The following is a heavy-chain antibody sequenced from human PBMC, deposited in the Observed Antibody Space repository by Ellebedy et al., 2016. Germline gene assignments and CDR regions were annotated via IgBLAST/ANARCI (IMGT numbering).Heavy chain of an antibody. Sequence: ASVKVSCXASGYTFTGYYMHWVRQAPGQGLEWMGWISAYNGNTNYAQKLQGRVTMTTDTSTSTAYMELRSLRSDDTAVYYCARADIVVGPAASNNWFNPWGQGTLVTVSS. J-gene: IGHJ5*02. CDR2: ISAYNGNT. D-gene: IGHD2-2*01. CDR1: GYTFTGYY. V-gene: IGHV1-18*04. CDR3: ARADIVVGPAASNNWFNP.